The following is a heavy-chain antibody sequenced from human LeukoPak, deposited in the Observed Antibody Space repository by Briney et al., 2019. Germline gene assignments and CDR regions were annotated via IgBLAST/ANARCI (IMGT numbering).Heavy chain of an antibody. Sequence: ASEKVSCKACGYTFTSYYMHWVRQAPGQGLEWRGVIKPSGGSTSYAQKFQGRVTMTRDTSTSTVYMELSSLRSEDTAVYYCATDSHDYGDSFFDYWGQGTLVTVSS. D-gene: IGHD4-17*01. CDR2: IKPSGGST. CDR3: ATDSHDYGDSFFDY. J-gene: IGHJ4*02. CDR1: GYTFTSYY. V-gene: IGHV1-46*01.